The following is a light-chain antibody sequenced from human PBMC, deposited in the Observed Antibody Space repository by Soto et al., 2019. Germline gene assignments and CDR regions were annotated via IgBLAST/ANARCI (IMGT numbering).Light chain of an antibody. CDR1: QSVYINS. J-gene: IGKJ5*01. CDR3: QQYGSSPLIS. CDR2: GAS. V-gene: IGKV3-20*01. Sequence: EVVLTQSPGTLSLSPGESATLSCRASQSVYINSLAWYQHKRGRAPRLLIYGASTRATGIPDRFSGSGSGRDFTLTISGLEPEDFAVYYCQQYGSSPLISFGQGTRLEIK.